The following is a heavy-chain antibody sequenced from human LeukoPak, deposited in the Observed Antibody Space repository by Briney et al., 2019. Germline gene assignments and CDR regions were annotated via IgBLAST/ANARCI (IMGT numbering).Heavy chain of an antibody. CDR3: ARDLPPITMVRGVTGDY. D-gene: IGHD3-10*01. CDR1: GFTFSSYS. CDR2: ISSSSSYI. J-gene: IGHJ4*02. V-gene: IGHV3-21*01. Sequence: GGSLRLSCAASGFTFSSYSMNWVRQAPGKGLEWVSSISSSSSYIYYADSVKGRFTISRDNAKNSLYLQMNSLRAEDTAVYYCARDLPPITMVRGVTGDYWGQGTLVTVSS.